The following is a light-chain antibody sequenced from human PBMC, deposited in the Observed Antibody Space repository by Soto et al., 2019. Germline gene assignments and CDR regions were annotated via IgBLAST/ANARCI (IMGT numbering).Light chain of an antibody. CDR3: QQLNSHPRVT. CDR2: AAS. CDR1: QCISSY. J-gene: IGKJ4*01. V-gene: IGKV1-9*01. Sequence: DIQLTQSPSFLSASVGDRVTITSRASQCISSYLAWYQQKPGKAPKLLIYAASTLQSGVPSRFSGSGSGTEFTLTISSLQPEDFATYYCQQLNSHPRVTFGGGTKVEIK.